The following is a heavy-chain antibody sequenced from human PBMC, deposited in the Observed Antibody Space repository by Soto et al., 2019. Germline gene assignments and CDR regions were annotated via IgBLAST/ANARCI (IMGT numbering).Heavy chain of an antibody. V-gene: IGHV1-8*01. CDR1: GYTFTSYD. Sequence: ASVKVSCKASGYTFTSYDINWVRQATGQGLEWMGWMNPNSGNTGYAQKFQGRVTMTRNTSKSTAYMELSSLRSEDTAVYYCARGRSDMLPGRGERKFDYWGQGTLVTVSS. D-gene: IGHD3-9*01. CDR2: MNPNSGNT. CDR3: ARGRSDMLPGRGERKFDY. J-gene: IGHJ4*02.